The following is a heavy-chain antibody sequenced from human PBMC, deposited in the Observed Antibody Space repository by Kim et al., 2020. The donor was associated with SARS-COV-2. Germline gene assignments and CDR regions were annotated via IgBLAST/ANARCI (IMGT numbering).Heavy chain of an antibody. CDR3: ARRPYCSGGSCYSWGAFDI. D-gene: IGHD2-15*01. CDR2: IYYSGST. J-gene: IGHJ3*02. CDR1: GGSISSGGYY. V-gene: IGHV4-31*03. Sequence: SETLSLTCTVSGGSISSGGYYWSWIRQHPGKGLEWIGYIYYSGSTYYNPSLKSRVTISVDTSKNQFSLKLSSVTAADTAVYYCARRPYCSGGSCYSWGAFDIWGQGTMVTVSS.